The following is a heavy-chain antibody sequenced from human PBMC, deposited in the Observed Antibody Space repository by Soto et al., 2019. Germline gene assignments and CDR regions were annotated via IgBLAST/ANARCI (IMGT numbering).Heavy chain of an antibody. D-gene: IGHD3-3*01. V-gene: IGHV3-30-3*01. CDR1: GFTFSSYA. CDR3: ARAYDFWSGYFLV. CDR2: ISYDEDNK. Sequence: PGGSLRLSCAASGFTFSSYALHWVRQAPGKGLDWVAVISYDEDNKYYADSVKGRFTISRDNSKNTLFLQMNSLRTEDTAVYYCARAYDFWSGYFLVWGQGTLVTVSS. J-gene: IGHJ4*02.